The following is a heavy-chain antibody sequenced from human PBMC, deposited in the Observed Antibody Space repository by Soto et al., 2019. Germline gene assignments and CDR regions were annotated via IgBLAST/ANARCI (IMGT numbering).Heavy chain of an antibody. CDR2: ISGDSNYI. J-gene: IGHJ3*01. CDR1: GFSFSGYN. CDR3: ARVVYFDRSAYGL. Sequence: GALRLSCAASGFSFSGYNMNWVRQAPGKGLEWVSSISGDSNYIYYADSVQGRFTISRDNAKNSVYLQMNSLRAEDTAVYYCARVVYFDRSAYGLWGQGTMVTVSS. V-gene: IGHV3-21*01. D-gene: IGHD3-22*01.